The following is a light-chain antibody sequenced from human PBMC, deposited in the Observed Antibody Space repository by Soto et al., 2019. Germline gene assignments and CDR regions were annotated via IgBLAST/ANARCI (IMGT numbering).Light chain of an antibody. CDR1: QSLLHSNGYNY. V-gene: IGKV2-28*01. J-gene: IGKJ4*01. CDR2: LGS. CDR3: MQALQTRLT. Sequence: DIVMTQSPLSLPVTPGEPASISCRSSQSLLHSNGYNYLDWYLQKPGQSPQLLIYLGSNRASGVPDRFSGSGSGTDFTLNISRVEAADVGVYYCMQALQTRLTFGGGTKVEIK.